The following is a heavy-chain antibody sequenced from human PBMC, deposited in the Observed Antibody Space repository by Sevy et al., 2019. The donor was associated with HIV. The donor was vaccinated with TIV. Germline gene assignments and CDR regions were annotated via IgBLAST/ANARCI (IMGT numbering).Heavy chain of an antibody. CDR3: ARLSVYYYDSSGYYTTGNAYDI. J-gene: IGHJ3*02. CDR1: GFTVSNNY. Sequence: GGSLRLSCPASGFTVSNNYMSWVRQAPGKGLQWVSVIYSVDSTYYADSVKGRFTITRDNSKNTLYLQMNSLRAEDTAVYYCARLSVYYYDSSGYYTTGNAYDIWGQGTMVTVSS. V-gene: IGHV3-53*01. CDR2: IYSVDST. D-gene: IGHD3-22*01.